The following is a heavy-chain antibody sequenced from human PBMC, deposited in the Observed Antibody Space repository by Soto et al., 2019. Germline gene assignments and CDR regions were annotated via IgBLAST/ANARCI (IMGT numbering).Heavy chain of an antibody. CDR2: IYPGDSDT. CDR1: GYSFITYW. D-gene: IGHD2-15*01. V-gene: IGHV5-51*01. Sequence: GESLKISCKGSGYSFITYWIGWVRQMPGKGLQWMGIIYPGDSDTTYSPSFEGQVTISLDKSIATAYLQWSSLKASDTAIYYCARGIKGETPFYAMDVWGQGTTVTVSS. CDR3: ARGIKGETPFYAMDV. J-gene: IGHJ6*02.